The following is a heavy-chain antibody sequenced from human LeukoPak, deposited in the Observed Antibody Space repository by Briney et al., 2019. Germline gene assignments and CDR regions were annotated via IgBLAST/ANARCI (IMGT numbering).Heavy chain of an antibody. V-gene: IGHV1-18*01. J-gene: IGHJ5*02. D-gene: IGHD2-15*01. CDR3: ARGGYCSGGSCYHTKFDP. CDR2: ISAYNGNT. CDR1: GYTLTSYG. Sequence: ASVKVSCKASGYTLTSYGISWVRQAPGQGLEWMGWISAYNGNTNYAQNLQGRVTMTTDTSTSTAYMEQRSLRSDDTAVYYCARGGYCSGGSCYHTKFDPWGQGTLVTFST.